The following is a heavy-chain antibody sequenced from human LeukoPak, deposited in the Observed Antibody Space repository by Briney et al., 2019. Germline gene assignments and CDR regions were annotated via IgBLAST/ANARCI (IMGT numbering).Heavy chain of an antibody. CDR2: INPNSGGT. CDR3: ARDYYYGSGSYYNVLVYYYYMDV. D-gene: IGHD3-10*01. V-gene: IGHV1-2*02. CDR1: GYTFTGYY. Sequence: ASVKVSCKASGYTFTGYYMHWVRQAPGQGLEWMGWINPNSGGTNYAQKFQGRVTMTRDTSISTAYMELSRLRSDDTAVYYCARDYYYGSGSYYNVLVYYYYMDVWGKGTTVTVSS. J-gene: IGHJ6*03.